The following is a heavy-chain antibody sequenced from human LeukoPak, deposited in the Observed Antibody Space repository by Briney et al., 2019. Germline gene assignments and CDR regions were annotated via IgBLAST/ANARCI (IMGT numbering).Heavy chain of an antibody. CDR3: ARYSSSSGGAAYYLDY. CDR1: GFTLRNYW. D-gene: IGHD6-6*01. V-gene: IGHV3-74*01. CDR2: ISGDGSVT. J-gene: IGHJ4*01. Sequence: GGSLRLSCTASGFTLRNYWMHWVRQVPGKRLVWVSRISGDGSVTSYADSVQGRFTISRDNAKNILYLQINSLRSEDTAVYYCARYSSSSGGAAYYLDYWGHGTLVTVSS.